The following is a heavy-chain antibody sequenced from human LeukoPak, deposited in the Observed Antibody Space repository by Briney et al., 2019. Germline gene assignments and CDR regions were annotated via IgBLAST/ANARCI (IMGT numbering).Heavy chain of an antibody. CDR2: ISSSSSTI. D-gene: IGHD3-22*01. J-gene: IGHJ4*02. CDR3: AGKRSYYYDSCGTFDY. V-gene: IGHV3-48*01. CDR1: GFTFSSYS. Sequence: GGSLRLSCAAAGFTFSSYSMNWVRQAPGKGMEWVSYISSSSSTIYYADSVKGRFTISRDNAKNSLYLQMNSLRAEDTAVYYCAGKRSYYYDSCGTFDYWGQGTLVTVSS.